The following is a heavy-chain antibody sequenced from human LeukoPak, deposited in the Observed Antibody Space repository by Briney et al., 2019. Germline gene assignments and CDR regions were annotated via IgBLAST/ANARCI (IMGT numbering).Heavy chain of an antibody. V-gene: IGHV1-18*01. D-gene: IGHD6-13*01. CDR3: AREDSSSWYAPDAFDI. Sequence: ASVKVSCKASGYTFTSYGISWVRQAPGQGLEWMGWISAYNGNTNYAQKLQGRVTMTTDTSTSTAYMELRSLRSDDTAVYYCAREDSSSWYAPDAFDIWGQGTMVTVSS. CDR1: GYTFTSYG. J-gene: IGHJ3*02. CDR2: ISAYNGNT.